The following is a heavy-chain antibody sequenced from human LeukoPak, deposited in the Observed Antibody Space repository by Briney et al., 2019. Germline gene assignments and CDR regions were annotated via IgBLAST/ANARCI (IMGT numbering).Heavy chain of an antibody. J-gene: IGHJ4*02. CDR2: ISGSGGST. V-gene: IGHV3-23*01. CDR1: GFTFSTYA. CDR3: AKVQDYDILTGYYIAGGKFDY. Sequence: GGSLRLSCAASGFTFSTYATSWVRQAPGKGLEWVSTISGSGGSTYYADSVKGRFTISRDNSKNTLYLQMNSLRAEDTAIYYCAKVQDYDILTGYYIAGGKFDYWGQGTLVTVSS. D-gene: IGHD3-9*01.